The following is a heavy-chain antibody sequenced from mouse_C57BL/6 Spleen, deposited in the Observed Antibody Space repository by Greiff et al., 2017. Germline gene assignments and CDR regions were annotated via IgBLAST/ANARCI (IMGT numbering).Heavy chain of an antibody. V-gene: IGHV2-5*01. CDR2: IWRGGST. CDR3: AKSDDSNYWYFDV. Sequence: VKLVESGPGLVQPSQSLSITCTVSGFSLTSYGVHWVRQSPGKGLEWLGVIWRGGSTDYNAALMSRLSITKDNSKSQVFFKMNSLHADDTAKYYGAKSDDSNYWYFDVWGTGTTVTVSS. J-gene: IGHJ1*03. CDR1: GFSLTSYG. D-gene: IGHD2-5*01.